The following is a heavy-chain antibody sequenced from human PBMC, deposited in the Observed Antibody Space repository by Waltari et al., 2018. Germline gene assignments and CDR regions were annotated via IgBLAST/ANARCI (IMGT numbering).Heavy chain of an antibody. CDR2: IWYEGSNK. V-gene: IGHV3-33*01. Sequence: QVHLVVSGVRVVQLGVSLSLPCASAAVTVRGHGMPGGPGAPGKGLEWVAVIWYEGSNKYYADSVKGRFTISRDNSKNTLYLQMNSLRAEDTAVYYCARPFGSPAEYFQHWGQGTLVTVSS. CDR1: AVTVRGHG. CDR3: ARPFGSPAEYFQH. D-gene: IGHD1-26*01. J-gene: IGHJ1*01.